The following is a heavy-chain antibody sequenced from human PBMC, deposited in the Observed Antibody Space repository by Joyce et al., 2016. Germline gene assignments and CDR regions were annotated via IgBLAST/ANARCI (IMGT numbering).Heavy chain of an antibody. CDR1: GYTFTSYY. Sequence: QVQLVQSGAEVKKPGASVKVSCKASGYTFTSYYIHWVRQAPGQGLEWMGIIKPTGGSATYAQKFQGRVTMTRDTPTSTVYMELRSLRSEDTAVYYCARVTRAAPDYWGQGTLVTVSS. CDR2: IKPTGGSA. V-gene: IGHV1-46*01. J-gene: IGHJ4*02. D-gene: IGHD2-21*02. CDR3: ARVTRAAPDY.